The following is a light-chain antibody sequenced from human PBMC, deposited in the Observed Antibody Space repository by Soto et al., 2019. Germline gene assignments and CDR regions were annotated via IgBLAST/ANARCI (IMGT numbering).Light chain of an antibody. CDR2: NVY. CDR1: SSDVGAYNF. V-gene: IGLV2-14*03. Sequence: QSVVSQPPSVSGSPRQSVTISCTGTSSDVGAYNFVSWHEQHPGKAPKLMIYNVYDRPSGISYRFSGSKSGSTAFLTISGLQGEYEDDFYWTASAFTRTYGFGTGTKVPVL. J-gene: IGLJ1*01. CDR3: TASAFTRTYG.